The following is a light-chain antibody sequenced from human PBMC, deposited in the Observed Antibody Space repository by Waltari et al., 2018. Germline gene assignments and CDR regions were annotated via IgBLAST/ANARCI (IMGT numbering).Light chain of an antibody. J-gene: IGLJ3*02. CDR3: CSYAGSSSWV. CDR2: EAS. CDR1: SSDLGRFDL. V-gene: IGLV2-23*01. Sequence: QSALTQPASVSASPGQSITISCTGTSSDLGRFDLVSWFQQHPVEAPRLIIYEASKRPSGVANSFSGSKSGTTASLSISGLQAEDEADYYCCSYAGSSSWVFGGGTKLTVL.